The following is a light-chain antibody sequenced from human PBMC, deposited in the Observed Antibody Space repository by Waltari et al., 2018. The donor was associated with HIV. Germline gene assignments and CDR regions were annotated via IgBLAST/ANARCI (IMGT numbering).Light chain of an antibody. Sequence: DIQMTQSPSSLSASVGDRVTITCRASQSISSFLNWYQQKPGKAPSLLIYTASRLQSGVPSRVRGSGSGTDFTLTISSLQPEDFATYYCQQSYSDPPTFGGGSKVAIK. CDR2: TAS. J-gene: IGKJ4*01. CDR1: QSISSF. CDR3: QQSYSDPPT. V-gene: IGKV1-39*01.